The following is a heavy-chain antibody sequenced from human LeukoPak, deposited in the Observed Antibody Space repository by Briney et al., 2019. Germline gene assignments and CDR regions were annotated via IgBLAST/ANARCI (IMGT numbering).Heavy chain of an antibody. Sequence: GGSLRLSCAASGFTFSSYSMNWVRQAPGKGLEWVSSISSSSSYIYYADSVKGRFTISRGNAKNSLYLQMNSLRAEDTAVYYCARDQIRFLEWLCHFDYWGQGTLVTVSS. CDR3: ARDQIRFLEWLCHFDY. V-gene: IGHV3-21*01. CDR1: GFTFSSYS. D-gene: IGHD3-3*01. J-gene: IGHJ4*02. CDR2: ISSSSSYI.